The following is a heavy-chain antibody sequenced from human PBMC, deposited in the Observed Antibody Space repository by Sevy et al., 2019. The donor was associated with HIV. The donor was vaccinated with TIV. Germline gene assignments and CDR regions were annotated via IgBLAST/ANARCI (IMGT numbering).Heavy chain of an antibody. V-gene: IGHV3-7*01. CDR1: GFTLSSYW. Sequence: GGSLRLSCAASGFTLSSYWMSWVRQAPGKGLEWVANIKKDGSEKYYVDSVKGRVTISRDNAKNSLYLQMNSLRAEDTAVYYCARDRYSGSYGILDAFDIWGQGSMVTVSS. CDR3: ARDRYSGSYGILDAFDI. J-gene: IGHJ3*02. CDR2: IKKDGSEK. D-gene: IGHD1-26*01.